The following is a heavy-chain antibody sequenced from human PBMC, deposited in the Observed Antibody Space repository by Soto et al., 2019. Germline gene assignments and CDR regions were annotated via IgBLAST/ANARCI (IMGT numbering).Heavy chain of an antibody. Sequence: LRLSCAAFGFTVSGKKYVAWVRHAPGKGLEWVSALYDLDGTYYADSVKGRFTTSSDSSRTTVYLQMNSLRPDDTAVYSCATWHLQEHAYDIWGQGTMVTVSS. CDR1: GFTVSGKKY. D-gene: IGHD1-1*01. CDR3: ATWHLQEHAYDI. CDR2: LYDLDGT. J-gene: IGHJ3*02. V-gene: IGHV3-53*01.